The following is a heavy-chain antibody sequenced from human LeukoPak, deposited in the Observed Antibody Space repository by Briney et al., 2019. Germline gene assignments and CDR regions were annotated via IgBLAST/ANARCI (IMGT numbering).Heavy chain of an antibody. Sequence: SETLSLTCTVSGGSISSYYWSWIGQPPGKGLEWIGYISYSGSTNYNPSLKSRVTISIDTSKNQFSLKLRSVTAADTAIYYCARQGYDILTGYIDAFDIWGQRTMVTVSS. J-gene: IGHJ3*02. CDR3: ARQGYDILTGYIDAFDI. V-gene: IGHV4-59*08. CDR2: ISYSGST. D-gene: IGHD3-9*01. CDR1: GGSISSYY.